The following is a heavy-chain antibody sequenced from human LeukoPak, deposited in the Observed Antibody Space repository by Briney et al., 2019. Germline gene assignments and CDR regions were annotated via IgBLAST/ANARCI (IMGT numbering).Heavy chain of an antibody. Sequence: GGSLRLSCAGSGFTFSSYAMSWVRQAPGKGLEWVSAISGSYGSTYYADSVKGRFTISRDNSKNTLYLQMNSPRAEDTAVYYCARDLVTVVTTTSYYYWGQGTLVTVSS. V-gene: IGHV3-23*01. CDR1: GFTFSSYA. CDR2: ISGSYGST. J-gene: IGHJ4*02. CDR3: ARDLVTVVTTTSYYY. D-gene: IGHD4-23*01.